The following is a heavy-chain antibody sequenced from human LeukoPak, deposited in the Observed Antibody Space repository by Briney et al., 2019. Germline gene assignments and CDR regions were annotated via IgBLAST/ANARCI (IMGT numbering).Heavy chain of an antibody. CDR1: GFTFSSYA. V-gene: IGHV3-23*01. CDR2: ISGSGGST. CDR3: ARSEGGSSLTNSYYYYMDV. D-gene: IGHD6-6*01. J-gene: IGHJ6*03. Sequence: GGSLRLSCVASGFTFSSYAMSWVRQAPGKGLEWVSAISGSGGSTYYADSVKGRFTISRDNSKNTLYLQMNSLRAEDTAVYYCARSEGGSSLTNSYYYYMDVWGKGTTVTVSS.